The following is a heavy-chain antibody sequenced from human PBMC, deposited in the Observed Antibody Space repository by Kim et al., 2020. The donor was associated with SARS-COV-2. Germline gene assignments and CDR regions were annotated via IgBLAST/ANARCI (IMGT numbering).Heavy chain of an antibody. CDR2: ISSSSSYI. D-gene: IGHD3-10*01. J-gene: IGHJ6*02. CDR1: GFTFSSYS. Sequence: GGSLRLSCAASGFTFSSYSMNWVRQAPGKGLEWVSSISSSSSYIYYADSVKGRFTISRDNAKNSLYLQMNSLRAEDTAVYYCARVVNIWFGELFTGMDVWGQGTTVTVSS. CDR3: ARVVNIWFGELFTGMDV. V-gene: IGHV3-21*01.